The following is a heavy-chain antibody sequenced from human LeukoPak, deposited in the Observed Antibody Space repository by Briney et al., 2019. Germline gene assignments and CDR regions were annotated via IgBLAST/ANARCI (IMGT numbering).Heavy chain of an antibody. CDR2: IRSGGSNE. Sequence: GTSLRLSCAESGFTFTDSAMHWVRRAPGAGLEWVALIRSGGSNEYYADSVKGRFTIYRDNAKNMVYLQMNRLGAEDTAMYYCASDQGYSSGHGWDVWGQGTAVSVS. J-gene: IGHJ6*02. CDR1: GFTFTDSA. V-gene: IGHV3-33*01. CDR3: ASDQGYSSGHGWDV. D-gene: IGHD6-19*01.